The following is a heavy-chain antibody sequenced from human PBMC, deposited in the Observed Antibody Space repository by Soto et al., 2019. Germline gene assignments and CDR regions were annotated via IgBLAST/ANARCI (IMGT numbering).Heavy chain of an antibody. CDR2: ISAYNGNT. CDR1: GYTFTSYG. V-gene: IGHV1-18*01. J-gene: IGHJ3*01. D-gene: IGHD6-13*01. Sequence: ASVKVSCKASGYTFTSYGISWVRQAPGQGLEWMGWISAYNGNTNYAQKLQGRVTMTTDTSTSTAYMELRSLRSDDTAVYYCARDAFIAAAGKGAFDVWGQGTMVTVSS. CDR3: ARDAFIAAAGKGAFDV.